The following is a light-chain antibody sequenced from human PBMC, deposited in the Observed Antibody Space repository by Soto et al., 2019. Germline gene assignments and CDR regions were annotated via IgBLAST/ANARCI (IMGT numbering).Light chain of an antibody. J-gene: IGKJ1*01. CDR2: IAS. CDR3: LHHNSYPRT. V-gene: IGKV1-9*01. Sequence: IPLTESPSFLSASVGDRVTIPCRASQGIRSYLAWYQQKPGRAPKLLMYIASTLQSGVPSRFSGSGSGTEFTLTISSLQPEDFATYYCLHHNSYPRTFGQGTKVDIK. CDR1: QGIRSY.